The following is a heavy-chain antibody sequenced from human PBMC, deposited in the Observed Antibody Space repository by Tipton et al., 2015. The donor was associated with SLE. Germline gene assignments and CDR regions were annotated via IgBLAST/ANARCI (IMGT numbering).Heavy chain of an antibody. D-gene: IGHD3-10*01. CDR1: GFTFSSYA. CDR3: ASSLLAGIDY. Sequence: SLRLSCAASGFTFSSYAMNWVRQAPGKGLEWVAVISYDGSNKYYADSVKGRFTISRDNSKNTLYLQMNSLRAEDTAVHYCASSLLAGIDYWGQGTLVTVSS. CDR2: ISYDGSNK. J-gene: IGHJ4*02. V-gene: IGHV3-30*04.